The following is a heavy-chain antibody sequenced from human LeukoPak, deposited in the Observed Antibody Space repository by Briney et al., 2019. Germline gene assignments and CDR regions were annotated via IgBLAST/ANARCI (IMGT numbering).Heavy chain of an antibody. CDR2: VSKDVNSK. Sequence: GGSLRLSCAASGFSFSTYDMHWVRQAPGKGLEWVAIVSKDVNSKYYADSVKGRFTISRDNSKNTLYLQMNGLGAEDTAVYYCAKVHYGSGSYWGQGTLVTVSS. V-gene: IGHV3-30*18. D-gene: IGHD3-10*01. J-gene: IGHJ4*02. CDR1: GFSFSTYD. CDR3: AKVHYGSGSY.